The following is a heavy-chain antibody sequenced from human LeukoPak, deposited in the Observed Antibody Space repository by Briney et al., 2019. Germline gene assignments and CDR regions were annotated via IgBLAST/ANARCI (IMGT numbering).Heavy chain of an antibody. CDR1: GFTFSSYW. J-gene: IGHJ4*02. V-gene: IGHV3-7*01. D-gene: IGHD6-13*01. CDR3: ARDWVRSSCTD. CDR2: MNQDGSEK. Sequence: GSLRLSCAASGFTFSSYWMSWVRQAPGKGLEWVANMNQDGSEKFYVDSVKGRFTISRDNAKNSLYLQMNSLRAEDTAVYYCARDWVRSSCTDWGQGTLVTVSS.